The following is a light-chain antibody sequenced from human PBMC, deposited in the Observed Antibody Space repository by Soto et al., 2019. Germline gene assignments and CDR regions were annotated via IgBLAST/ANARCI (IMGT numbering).Light chain of an antibody. CDR1: QSVSSSY. CDR3: QQYGSSPT. J-gene: IGKJ1*01. V-gene: IGKV3-20*01. CDR2: GAS. Sequence: EIVLTQSPGTLSLSPGERATLSCRASQSVSSSYLAWYQQKPGQAPRLLIYGASSRATGIPYRFSGSGSGTDFTLTISRLEPDDFAVYYCQQYGSSPTFGQGTKVEIK.